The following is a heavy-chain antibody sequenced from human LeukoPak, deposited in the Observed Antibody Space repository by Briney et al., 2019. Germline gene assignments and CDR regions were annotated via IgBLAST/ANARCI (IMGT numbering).Heavy chain of an antibody. CDR2: ISSSSSYI. CDR1: GFTFSSYS. J-gene: IGHJ5*02. D-gene: IGHD3-10*01. V-gene: IGHV3-21*01. CDR3: ARDYGSGSYPYWFDP. Sequence: GGSLRLSCAASGFTFSSYSMNWVRQAPGKGLEWVSSISSSSSYIYYADSVKGRFTISRDNAKNSLYLQMNSLRAEGTAVYYCARDYGSGSYPYWFDPWGQGTLVTVSS.